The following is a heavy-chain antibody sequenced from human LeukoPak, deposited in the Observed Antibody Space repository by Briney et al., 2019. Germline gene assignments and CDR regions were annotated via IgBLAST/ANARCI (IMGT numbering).Heavy chain of an antibody. CDR2: IYYSGST. J-gene: IGHJ4*02. Sequence: PSETLSLTCSVSGGSVSSNNHYWTWIRQPPGKGLEWIGSIYYSGSTYYNPSLKSRVTISVDTSKNQFSLKLSSVTAADTAVYYCARLLSPGATSDYWGQGTLVTVSS. D-gene: IGHD1-26*01. V-gene: IGHV4-39*07. CDR3: ARLLSPGATSDY. CDR1: GGSVSSNNHY.